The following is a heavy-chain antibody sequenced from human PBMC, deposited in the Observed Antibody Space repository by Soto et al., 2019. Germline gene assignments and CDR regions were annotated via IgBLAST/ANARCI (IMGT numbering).Heavy chain of an antibody. J-gene: IGHJ5*02. D-gene: IGHD2-21*02. CDR1: GFTFSTYW. Sequence: EVQLVESGGDLVQPGGSLRLSCAASGFTFSTYWMTWVRQVPGKGLEWVAHIRPDGSEAGYVDSVKGRFTISRDNDKCSLQWHMSSLRVDETAVYYCAREGWGSLLDPWGLGTLVTVSS. V-gene: IGHV3-7*04. CDR2: IRPDGSEA. CDR3: AREGWGSLLDP.